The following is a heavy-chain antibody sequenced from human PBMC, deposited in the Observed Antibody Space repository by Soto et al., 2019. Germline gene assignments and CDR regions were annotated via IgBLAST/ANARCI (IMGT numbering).Heavy chain of an antibody. V-gene: IGHV3-30-3*01. J-gene: IGHJ6*02. CDR1: GFTFSSYA. CDR3: ARDPEPHYGSGSYYYYGMDV. D-gene: IGHD3-10*01. Sequence: QVQLVESGGGVVQPGRSLRLSCAASGFTFSSYAMHWVRQAPGKGLEWVAVISYDGSNKYYADSVKGRFTISRDNSKNTLYLQMNSLRAEDMAVYYCARDPEPHYGSGSYYYYGMDVWGQGTTVTVSS. CDR2: ISYDGSNK.